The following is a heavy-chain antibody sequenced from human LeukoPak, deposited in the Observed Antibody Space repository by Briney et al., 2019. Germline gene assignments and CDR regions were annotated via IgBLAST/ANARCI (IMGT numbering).Heavy chain of an antibody. CDR1: GGSISSHY. V-gene: IGHV4-59*11. CDR2: IYYSGST. CDR3: AMTRDGYNSASPFDH. Sequence: PSETLSLTCTVSGGSISSHYWSWIRQPPGKGLEWIGYIYYSGSTNYNPSLESRVTISVDTSKKQFSLKLSSVTAVDTAVYYCAMTRDGYNSASPFDHWGQGTLVTVAS. D-gene: IGHD5-24*01. J-gene: IGHJ4*02.